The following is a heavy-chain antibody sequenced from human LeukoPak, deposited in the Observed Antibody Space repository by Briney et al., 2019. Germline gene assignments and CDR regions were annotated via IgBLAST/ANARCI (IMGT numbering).Heavy chain of an antibody. V-gene: IGHV1-18*01. Sequence: VSVKVSCKASGYTFTSYGISWVRQAPGQGLEWMGWISAYNDNTNYAQKLQGRVTMTTDTSTSTAYMELRSLRSDDTAVYYCARGRGVVPTAAVPFDYWGQGTLVTVSS. CDR2: ISAYNDNT. J-gene: IGHJ4*02. CDR3: ARGRGVVPTAAVPFDY. D-gene: IGHD2-2*01. CDR1: GYTFTSYG.